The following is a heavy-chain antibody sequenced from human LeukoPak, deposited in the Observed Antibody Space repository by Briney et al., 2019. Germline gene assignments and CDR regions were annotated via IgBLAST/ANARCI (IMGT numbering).Heavy chain of an antibody. CDR2: INTKTGNP. CDR1: GYTFIGYS. J-gene: IGHJ4*02. CDR3: ARDASTINFDY. V-gene: IGHV7-4-1*02. Sequence: GASVKVSCKASGYTFIGYSVNWLRQAPGQGLEWMGWINTKTGNPTYAQGFTGRFVFSMDTSVSTAYLQISSLEAEDTAVYYCARDASTINFDYWGQGTLVTVSS. D-gene: IGHD5/OR15-5a*01.